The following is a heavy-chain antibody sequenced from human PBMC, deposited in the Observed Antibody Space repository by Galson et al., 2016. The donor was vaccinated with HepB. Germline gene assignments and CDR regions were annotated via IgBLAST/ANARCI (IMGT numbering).Heavy chain of an antibody. CDR1: GFTFSSYS. Sequence: SLRLSCAASGFTFSSYSMNWVRQAPGKGLEWVPTICGSCGDIDYADSVQGRFTISRDNSKNTLSLQMNSLRAEDTATYSCAIDPSHWSENPFVLWVQGTLVTVSS. CDR3: AIDPSHWSENPFVL. D-gene: IGHD3-3*01. V-gene: IGHV3-21*04. CDR2: ICGSCGDI. J-gene: IGHJ4*02.